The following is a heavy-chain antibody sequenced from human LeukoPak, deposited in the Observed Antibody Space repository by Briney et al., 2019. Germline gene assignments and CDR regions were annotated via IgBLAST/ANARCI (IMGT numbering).Heavy chain of an antibody. J-gene: IGHJ5*02. V-gene: IGHV3-7*01. CDR2: IKQDGSEK. D-gene: IGHD3-10*01. Sequence: PGGSLRLSCAASGFTFSSYWMSWVRPAPGKGLEWVANIKQDGSEKYYVDSVKGRFTISRDNAKNSLYLQMNSLRAEDTAVYYCARDRALGWFDPWGQGTLVTVSS. CDR3: ARDRALGWFDP. CDR1: GFTFSSYW.